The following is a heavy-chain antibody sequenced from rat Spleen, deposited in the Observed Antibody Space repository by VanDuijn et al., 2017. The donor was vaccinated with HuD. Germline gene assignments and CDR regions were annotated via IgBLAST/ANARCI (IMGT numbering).Heavy chain of an antibody. J-gene: IGHJ3*01. Sequence: EVQLVESGGGLVQPGRSLKLSCAASGFTFSKYGMAWVRQAPTKGLEWVATISNDGSSTYYRDSVKGRFTVSRDNAKSALYLQMDSLRSEDTATYYCTRDQAQKGFAYWGQGTLVTVSS. CDR3: TRDQAQKGFAY. D-gene: IGHD1-11*01. CDR2: ISNDGSST. CDR1: GFTFSKYG. V-gene: IGHV5-29*01.